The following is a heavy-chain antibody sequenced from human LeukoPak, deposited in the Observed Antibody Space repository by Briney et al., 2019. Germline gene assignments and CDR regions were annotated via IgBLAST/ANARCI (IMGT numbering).Heavy chain of an antibody. Sequence: PSETLSLTCAVYGGSFSGYYWSWIRQPPGKGLEWIGEINHSGSTNYNPSLKSRVTISVDTSKNQFSLKLSSVTAADTAVYYCARGSVRRYYGSGSYHSPVDYWGQGTLVTVSS. CDR1: GGSFSGYY. CDR3: ARGSVRRYYGSGSYHSPVDY. J-gene: IGHJ4*02. CDR2: INHSGST. D-gene: IGHD3-10*01. V-gene: IGHV4-34*01.